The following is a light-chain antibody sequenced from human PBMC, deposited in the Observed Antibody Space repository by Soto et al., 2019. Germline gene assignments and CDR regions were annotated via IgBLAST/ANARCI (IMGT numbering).Light chain of an antibody. V-gene: IGLV2-14*03. CDR3: SSYTSTSTSVL. CDR1: SSDVGAYNY. Sequence: QSVLTQPASVSGSPGQSISISCTGTSSDVGAYNYVSWYQHHPGKAPKLLIYDVSNRPSGVSNRFSGSKSGNTASLTISGLQAEDEADYYCSSYTSTSTSVLFGGGTKLTVL. J-gene: IGLJ2*01. CDR2: DVS.